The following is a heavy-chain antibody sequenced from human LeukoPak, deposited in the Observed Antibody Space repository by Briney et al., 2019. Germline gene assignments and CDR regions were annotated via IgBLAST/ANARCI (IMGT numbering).Heavy chain of an antibody. CDR2: ISSSSSYI. D-gene: IGHD3-10*01. J-gene: IGHJ4*02. CDR1: GFTFSSYS. CDR3: ARGEYGSGSYHIDY. Sequence: GGSLRLSCAASGFTFSSYSMNWVSQAPGKGLEWVSSISSSSSYIYYADSVKGRFTISRDNAKNSLYMQMNSLRAEDTAVYYCARGEYGSGSYHIDYWGQGTLVTVSS. V-gene: IGHV3-21*01.